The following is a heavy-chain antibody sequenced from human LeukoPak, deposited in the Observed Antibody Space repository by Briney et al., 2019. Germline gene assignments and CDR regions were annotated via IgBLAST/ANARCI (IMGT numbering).Heavy chain of an antibody. J-gene: IGHJ3*02. CDR1: GFTFSGHG. Sequence: GGSLRLSCAASGFTFSGHGMHWVRQAPGKGLEWVAVIWYDGSNKFYADSVRGRFTISRDNSKNTLYVQMNSLRAEDTAVYYCARGRGSGWYDAFDIWGQGTMVTVSS. CDR2: IWYDGSNK. CDR3: ARGRGSGWYDAFDI. V-gene: IGHV3-33*01. D-gene: IGHD6-19*01.